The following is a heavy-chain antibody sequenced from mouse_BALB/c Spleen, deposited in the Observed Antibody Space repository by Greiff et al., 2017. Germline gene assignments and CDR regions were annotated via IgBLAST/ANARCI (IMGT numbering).Heavy chain of an antibody. CDR2: ISSGGST. CDR3: ARYGNYPFAY. V-gene: IGHV5-6-5*01. J-gene: IGHJ3*01. CDR1: GFTFSSYA. D-gene: IGHD2-1*01. Sequence: EVKLVESGGGLVKPGGSLKLSCAASGFTFSSYAMSWVRQTPEKRLEWVASISSGGSTYYPDSVKGRFTISRDNARNILYLQMSSLRSEDTAMYYCARYGNYPFAYWGQGTLVTVSA.